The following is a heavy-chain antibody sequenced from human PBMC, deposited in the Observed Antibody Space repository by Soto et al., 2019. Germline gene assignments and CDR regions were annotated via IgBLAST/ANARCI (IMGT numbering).Heavy chain of an antibody. CDR2: ISAYNGNT. CDR3: ARGGYCSGGSCYSTDYYYGMDV. V-gene: IGHV1-18*01. Sequence: QVQLVQSGAEVKKPGASVKVSCKASGYSFTSYGISWVRQAPGQGLEWMVWISAYNGNTKNAQKLQGRVTMTTDTSTSTAYMEMRSLRSDDTAVYYCARGGYCSGGSCYSTDYYYGMDVWGQGTTVTGSS. CDR1: GYSFTSYG. D-gene: IGHD2-15*01. J-gene: IGHJ6*02.